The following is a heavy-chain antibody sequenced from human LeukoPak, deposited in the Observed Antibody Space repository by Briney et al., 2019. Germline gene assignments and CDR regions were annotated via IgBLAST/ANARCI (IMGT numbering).Heavy chain of an antibody. Sequence: GGSPRLSCAASGFTFSSYSMNWVRQAPGKGLEWVSSISSSSSYIYYADSVKGRFTISRDNAKNSLYLQMNSLRAEDTAVYYCARVGYYYDSSGDYWGQGTLVTVSS. CDR3: ARVGYYYDSSGDY. D-gene: IGHD3-22*01. J-gene: IGHJ4*02. CDR2: ISSSSSYI. V-gene: IGHV3-21*01. CDR1: GFTFSSYS.